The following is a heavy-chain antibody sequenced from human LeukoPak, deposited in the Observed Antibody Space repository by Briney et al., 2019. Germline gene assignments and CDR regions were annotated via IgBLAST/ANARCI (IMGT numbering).Heavy chain of an antibody. CDR1: GYTFTSYD. Sequence: ASVKVSCKASGYTFTSYDINWVRQAPGQGLEWMGIINPNGGSTSYAQKFQGRLTITRDTSTSTVYMELSRLRSEDTAVYYCAREDYGSGVDYWGQGTLVTVS. D-gene: IGHD3-10*01. CDR2: INPNGGST. J-gene: IGHJ4*02. V-gene: IGHV1-46*01. CDR3: AREDYGSGVDY.